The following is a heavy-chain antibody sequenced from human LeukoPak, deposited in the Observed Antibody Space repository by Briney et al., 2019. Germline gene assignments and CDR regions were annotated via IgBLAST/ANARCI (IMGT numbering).Heavy chain of an antibody. D-gene: IGHD6-19*01. J-gene: IGHJ4*02. Sequence: ASVKVSCKASGYTFTGYYMHWVRQAPGQGLEWMGWINPNSGGTNCAQKFQGRVTMTRDTSISTAYMELSRLRSDDTAVYYCARVAVAGTFLYYFDYWGQGTLVTVSS. CDR3: ARVAVAGTFLYYFDY. CDR1: GYTFTGYY. CDR2: INPNSGGT. V-gene: IGHV1-2*02.